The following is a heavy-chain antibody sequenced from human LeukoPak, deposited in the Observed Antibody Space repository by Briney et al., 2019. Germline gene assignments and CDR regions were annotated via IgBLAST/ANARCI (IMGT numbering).Heavy chain of an antibody. CDR2: ISSSSSYI. D-gene: IGHD6-19*01. CDR3: AREEWVVAVAGPDY. J-gene: IGHJ4*02. V-gene: IGHV3-21*01. Sequence: AGGSLRLSCAASGFTFSSYSMNWVRQAPGKGLEWVSSISSSSSYIYYADLVKGRFTISRDNAKNSLYLQMNSLRAEDTAVYYCAREEWVVAVAGPDYWGQGTLVTVSS. CDR1: GFTFSSYS.